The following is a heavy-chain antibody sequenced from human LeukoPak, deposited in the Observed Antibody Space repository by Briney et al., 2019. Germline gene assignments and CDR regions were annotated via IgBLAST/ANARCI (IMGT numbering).Heavy chain of an antibody. J-gene: IGHJ4*02. CDR3: AGRREYSYGSVRDY. Sequence: PSETLSLTCAVYGGSFSGYYWSWIRQPPGKGLEWIGEINHSGSTNYNPSLKSRVTISVDTSKNQFSLKLSSVTAADTAVYYCAGRREYSYGSVRDYWGQGTLVTVSS. CDR2: INHSGST. CDR1: GGSFSGYY. V-gene: IGHV4-34*01. D-gene: IGHD5-18*01.